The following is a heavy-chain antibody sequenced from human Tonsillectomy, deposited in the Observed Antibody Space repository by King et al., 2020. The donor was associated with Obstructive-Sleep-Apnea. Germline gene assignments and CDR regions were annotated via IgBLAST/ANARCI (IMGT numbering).Heavy chain of an antibody. CDR1: AYSFASFW. D-gene: IGHD3-10*01. CDR2: VYPGDSDT. CDR3: AGRHYFASGQDAFDI. V-gene: IGHV5-51*01. Sequence: EVQLVESGAEVKRAGESLKISCKGSAYSFASFWIGWVRQMPGKGLEWMGIVYPGDSDTRYSPSFQGQVTISADKSVNTAYLHWNSLRASGTAVDYCAGRHYFASGQDAFDIWGQGTMVTVSS. J-gene: IGHJ3*02.